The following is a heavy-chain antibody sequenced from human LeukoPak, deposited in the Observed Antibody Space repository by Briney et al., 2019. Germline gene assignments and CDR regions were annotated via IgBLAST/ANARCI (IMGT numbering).Heavy chain of an antibody. CDR2: IYYSGST. CDR3: ASYDSSGYGPFDP. Sequence: SETLSLTCTVSGGSISSSSYYWGWIRQPPGKGLGWIGSIYYSGSTYYNPSLKSRVTISVDTSKNQFSLKLSSVTAADTAVYYCASYDSSGYGPFDPWGQGTLVTVSS. CDR1: GGSISSSSYY. D-gene: IGHD3-22*01. J-gene: IGHJ5*02. V-gene: IGHV4-39*01.